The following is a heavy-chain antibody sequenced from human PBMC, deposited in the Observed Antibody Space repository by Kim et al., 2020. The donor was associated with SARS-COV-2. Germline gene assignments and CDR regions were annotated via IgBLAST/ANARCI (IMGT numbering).Heavy chain of an antibody. CDR2: IRSKAYGGTT. Sequence: GGSLRLSCTASGFTFGDYAMSWVRQAPGKGLEWVGFIRSKAYGGTTEYAASVKGRFTISRDDSKSIAYLQMNSLKTEDTAVYYCTRLHLPRGYCSSTSCQKRFWFDPWGQGTLVTVSS. CDR3: TRLHLPRGYCSSTSCQKRFWFDP. J-gene: IGHJ5*02. D-gene: IGHD2-2*01. CDR1: GFTFGDYA. V-gene: IGHV3-49*04.